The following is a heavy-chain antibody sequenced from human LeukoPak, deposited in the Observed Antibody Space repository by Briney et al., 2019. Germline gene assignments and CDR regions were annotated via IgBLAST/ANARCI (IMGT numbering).Heavy chain of an antibody. Sequence: GASVKVSCKASGYTFTSYGISWVRQAPGQGLEWMGGIIPIFGTANYAQKFQGRVTITADESTSTAYMELSSLRSEDTAVYYCARAVNYDSSGYYYGYYFDYWGQGTLVTVSS. V-gene: IGHV1-69*13. D-gene: IGHD3-22*01. CDR2: IIPIFGTA. CDR1: GYTFTSYG. CDR3: ARAVNYDSSGYYYGYYFDY. J-gene: IGHJ4*02.